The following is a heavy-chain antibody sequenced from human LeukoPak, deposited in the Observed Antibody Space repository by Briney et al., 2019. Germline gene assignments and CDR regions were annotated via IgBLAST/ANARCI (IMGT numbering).Heavy chain of an antibody. D-gene: IGHD1-26*01. J-gene: IGHJ3*02. CDR3: ARERSPGSYYDAFDI. V-gene: IGHV4-59*02. CDR1: GGRVGYYY. CDR2: IYYSGST. Sequence: SETLSLTCTVAGGRVGYYYWSWIPQPPGKGLEWVGYIYYSGSTNYNPSLKSRVTISVDTSKNQFSLKLSSVTAADTAVYYCARERSPGSYYDAFDIWGQGTMVTVSS.